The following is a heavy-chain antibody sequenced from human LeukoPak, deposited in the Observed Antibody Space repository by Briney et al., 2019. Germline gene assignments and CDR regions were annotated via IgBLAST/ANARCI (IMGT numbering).Heavy chain of an antibody. CDR1: GFTFSSYS. Sequence: GGSLRLSCAASGFTFSSYSMNWVRQAPGKGLEWVSSISSSSSYIYYADSVKGRFTISRDNAKNSLYLQMNSLRAEDTAVYYCARDGQWLPLYYFDYWGQGTLVTVSS. CDR3: ARDGQWLPLYYFDY. CDR2: ISSSSSYI. D-gene: IGHD6-19*01. V-gene: IGHV3-21*01. J-gene: IGHJ4*02.